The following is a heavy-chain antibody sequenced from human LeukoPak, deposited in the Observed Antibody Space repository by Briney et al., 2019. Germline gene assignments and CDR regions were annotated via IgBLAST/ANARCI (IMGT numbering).Heavy chain of an antibody. J-gene: IGHJ6*03. CDR2: IYYSGST. CDR1: GGSISSYY. CDR3: AREVGATGYYYMDV. D-gene: IGHD1-26*01. Sequence: KSSETLSLTCTVSGGSISSYYWSWIRQPPGKGLEWIGYIYYSGSTNYNPSLKGRVTISVDTSKNQFSLKLSSVTAADTAVYYCAREVGATGYYYMDVWGKGTTVTVSS. V-gene: IGHV4-59*01.